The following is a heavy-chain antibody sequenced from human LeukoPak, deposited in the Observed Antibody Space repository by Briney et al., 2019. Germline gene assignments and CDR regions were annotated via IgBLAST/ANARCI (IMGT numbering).Heavy chain of an antibody. CDR1: GFTFTTYG. D-gene: IGHD6-25*01. J-gene: IGHJ4*02. CDR2: IWFDGNKK. CDR3: AKAARLGPSHFDY. V-gene: IGHV3-33*06. Sequence: GGSLRLSCAASGFTFTTYGMHWVRQAPGKGLEWVAVIWFDGNKKFYADSVKGRFTVSRDNSKNKLYLHMNSLRGEDTAVYYCAKAARLGPSHFDYWGRGTLVTVSS.